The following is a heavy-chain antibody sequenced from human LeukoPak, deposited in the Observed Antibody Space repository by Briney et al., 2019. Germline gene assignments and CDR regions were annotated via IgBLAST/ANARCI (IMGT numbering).Heavy chain of an antibody. J-gene: IGHJ4*02. CDR3: ATGYSSTWYYFDY. CDR1: GDSISSYY. V-gene: IGHV4-59*01. Sequence: SETLSLTCTVSGDSISSYYWSWIRQLPGKGLEWVGYIYHSGRTNYNTSLRSRVTISADTAKDQFSLKLASVTAADTAVYYCATGYSSTWYYFDYWGQGTLVTVSS. D-gene: IGHD6-13*01. CDR2: IYHSGRT.